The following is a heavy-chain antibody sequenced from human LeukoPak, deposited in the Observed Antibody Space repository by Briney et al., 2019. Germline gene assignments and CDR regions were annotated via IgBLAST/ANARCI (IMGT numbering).Heavy chain of an antibody. D-gene: IGHD7-27*01. CDR3: ARDLAWGAFDY. V-gene: IGHV3-23*01. CDR1: GFTFSSYA. CDR2: ISGSGGST. J-gene: IGHJ4*02. Sequence: GGSLRLSCAGSGFTFSSYAMSWVRQAPGKGLEWVSAISGSGGSTYYADSVKGRFTISRDNSKDTLYLQMNSLRAEDTAVYYCARDLAWGAFDYWGQGILVAVSS.